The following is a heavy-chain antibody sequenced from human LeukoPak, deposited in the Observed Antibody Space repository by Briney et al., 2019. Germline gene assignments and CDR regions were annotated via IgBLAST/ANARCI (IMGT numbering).Heavy chain of an antibody. CDR1: GFTFSSYA. CDR3: AKDKIQLWLLNGRMPWFDP. CDR2: ISYDGSNK. Sequence: GGSLRLSCAASGFTFSSYAVHWVRQAPGKGLEWVALISYDGSNKYYADSVKARFIISRDNSKNTLYLQMNSLRAEDTAVYYCAKDKIQLWLLNGRMPWFDPWGQGTLVTVSS. J-gene: IGHJ5*02. V-gene: IGHV3-30*04. D-gene: IGHD5-18*01.